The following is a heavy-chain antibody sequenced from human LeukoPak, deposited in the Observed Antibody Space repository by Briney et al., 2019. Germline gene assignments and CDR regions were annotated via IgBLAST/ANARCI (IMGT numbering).Heavy chain of an antibody. J-gene: IGHJ5*02. CDR1: IDSFSNYH. CDR3: ARGQGATVPQVGKNWFDP. V-gene: IGHV4-34*01. Sequence: PSETLSLTCAVYIDSFSNYHWNWIRQTPAKVMEWIGEVNESGGTNISPSLRSRVILSVDTSKNQFSLKLISVTVADTAIYYCARGQGATVPQVGKNWFDPWGQGTRVTVSS. CDR2: VNESGGT. D-gene: IGHD1-26*01.